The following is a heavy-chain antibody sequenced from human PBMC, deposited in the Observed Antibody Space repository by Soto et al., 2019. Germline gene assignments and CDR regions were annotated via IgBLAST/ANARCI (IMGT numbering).Heavy chain of an antibody. D-gene: IGHD1-26*01. CDR3: TRALSGSYDS. CDR2: TYYRSKWST. J-gene: IGHJ5*01. V-gene: IGHV6-1*01. CDR1: GDSVSSKSAA. Sequence: SQTLSLTCAISGDSVSSKSAALNWIRQSPSRGLEWLGRTYYRSKWSTDYAVSVKSRITINPDTSKNQFSLQLNSVTPEDTAVYYCTRALSGSYDSWGQGTLVTVSS.